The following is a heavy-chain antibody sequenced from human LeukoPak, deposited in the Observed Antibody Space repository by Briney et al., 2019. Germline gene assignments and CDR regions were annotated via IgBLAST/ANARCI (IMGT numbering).Heavy chain of an antibody. CDR3: AREVVVRGVNADYYYMDV. V-gene: IGHV3-30-3*01. CDR1: GFTFSSYA. J-gene: IGHJ6*03. Sequence: GGSLRLSCAASGFTFSSYAMHWVRQAPGKGLEWVAVISYDGSNKYYADSVKGRFTFSRDNSKNTLYLQMNSLRAEDTAVYYCAREVVVRGVNADYYYMDVWGKGTTVTVSS. CDR2: ISYDGSNK. D-gene: IGHD3-10*01.